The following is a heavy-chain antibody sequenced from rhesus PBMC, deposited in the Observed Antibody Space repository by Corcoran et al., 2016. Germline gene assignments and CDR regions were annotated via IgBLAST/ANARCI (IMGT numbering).Heavy chain of an antibody. V-gene: IGHV4-65*01. D-gene: IGHD6-25*01. CDR3: ARGAAAGTDY. CDR1: GGSLSSSNW. Sequence: QVQLQESGPGLVKPSETLSFTCAVSGGSLSSSNWWSWTRQPPGKGLEWIGYISGSSGSTYYNPSLKSRVTISTDTSKNQFSLKLSSVTAADAAVYYCARGAAAGTDYWGQGVLVTVSS. CDR2: ISGSSGST. J-gene: IGHJ4*01.